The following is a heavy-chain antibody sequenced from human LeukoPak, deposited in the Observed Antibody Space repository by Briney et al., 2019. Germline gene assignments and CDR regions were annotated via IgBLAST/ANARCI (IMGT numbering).Heavy chain of an antibody. J-gene: IGHJ4*02. CDR1: GFTFSSYA. Sequence: GGSLRLSCAASGFTFSSYAMSWVRQAPGKGLEWVSAISGSGGSTYYAGSVKGRFTISRDNSKNTLYLQMNSLRAEDTAVYYCARDSMVRGALDYWGQGTLVTVSS. CDR3: ARDSMVRGALDY. D-gene: IGHD3-10*01. V-gene: IGHV3-23*01. CDR2: ISGSGGST.